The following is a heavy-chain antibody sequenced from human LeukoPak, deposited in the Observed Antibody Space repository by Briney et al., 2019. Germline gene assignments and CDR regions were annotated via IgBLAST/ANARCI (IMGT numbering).Heavy chain of an antibody. D-gene: IGHD1-7*01. CDR3: ARVGVLELRLDY. CDR2: LSTSGST. Sequence: SQTLSLTCTVSGGSISSGSYYWSWIRQPAGKGLEWIGRLSTSGSTNYNPSLKSRVTISEDTSKNQFSLTLNSVTAADTAVYYCARVGVLELRLDYWGQGTLVTVSS. CDR1: GGSISSGSYY. J-gene: IGHJ4*02. V-gene: IGHV4-61*02.